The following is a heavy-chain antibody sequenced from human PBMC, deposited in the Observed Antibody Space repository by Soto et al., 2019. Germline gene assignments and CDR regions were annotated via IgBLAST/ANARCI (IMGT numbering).Heavy chain of an antibody. D-gene: IGHD3-10*01. CDR2: IYYSGST. CDR3: ARGRGGYSLNY. J-gene: IGHJ4*02. V-gene: IGHV4-61*05. CDR1: GGSISSSCYY. Sequence: SETLSLTCTVSGGSISSSCYYWGWIRQPPGKGLEWIGYIYYSGSTNYNPSLKSRVTISVDTSKNQFSLKLSSVTAADTAVYYCARGRGGYSLNYWGQGTLVTVSS.